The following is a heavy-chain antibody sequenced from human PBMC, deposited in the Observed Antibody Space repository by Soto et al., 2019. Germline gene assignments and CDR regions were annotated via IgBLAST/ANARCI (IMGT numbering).Heavy chain of an antibody. CDR1: VFTFKTYS. J-gene: IGHJ4*02. CDR2: ISSSSSTI. V-gene: IGHV3-48*02. CDR3: ARDSVTTVNTRSFDY. D-gene: IGHD4-17*01. Sequence: GGSLRLSCLASVFTFKTYSMNWVRQAPGKGLVWVSYISSSSSTIYYTDSVKGRFTISRDNAKNSLYLQMNSLRDEDTAVYYCARDSVTTVNTRSFDYWGQGKVVTGAS.